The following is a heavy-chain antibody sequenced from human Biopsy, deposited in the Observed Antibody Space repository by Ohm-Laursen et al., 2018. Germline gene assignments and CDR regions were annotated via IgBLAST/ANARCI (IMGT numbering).Heavy chain of an antibody. J-gene: IGHJ6*02. CDR1: GDSVTKYY. CDR2: IYYSVMT. V-gene: IGHV4-59*02. CDR3: ARDSGILNYGNFKYYHYCGMDV. D-gene: IGHD4-11*01. Sequence: TLSLTWTVSGDSVTKYYWSWIRQPPGKGLEWIGHIYYSVMTNYNPSLQSRVSISVDTSRNQVSLTLSSVTAADTAVYYCARDSGILNYGNFKYYHYCGMDVWGQGTKVTVSS.